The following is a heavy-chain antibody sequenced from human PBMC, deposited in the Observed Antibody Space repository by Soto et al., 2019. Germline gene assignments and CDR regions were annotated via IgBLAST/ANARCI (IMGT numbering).Heavy chain of an antibody. CDR3: ARSRAVAGSYFFDY. V-gene: IGHV1-69*05. CDR2: IIPIFGTA. Sequence: SVKVSCKASGGTFSSYAISWVRQAPGQGLEWMGGIIPIFGTANYSQKFQGRVTITRDTSASTVYMELSSLTFEDTAVYYCARSRAVAGSYFFDYWGQGTLVTVSS. D-gene: IGHD6-13*01. J-gene: IGHJ4*02. CDR1: GGTFSSYA.